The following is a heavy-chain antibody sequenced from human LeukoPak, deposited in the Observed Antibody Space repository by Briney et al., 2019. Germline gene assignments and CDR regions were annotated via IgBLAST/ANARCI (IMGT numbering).Heavy chain of an antibody. J-gene: IGHJ5*02. Sequence: ASVKVSCKASGYTFTSYDINWVRQATGQGLEWMGWMNPNSGNTGYAQKFQGRVTITADESTSTAYMELSSLRSEDTAVYYCASAGYYYDSSGYYDNNWFDPWGQGTLVTVSS. V-gene: IGHV1-8*01. CDR2: MNPNSGNT. CDR3: ASAGYYYDSSGYYDNNWFDP. D-gene: IGHD3-22*01. CDR1: GYTFTSYD.